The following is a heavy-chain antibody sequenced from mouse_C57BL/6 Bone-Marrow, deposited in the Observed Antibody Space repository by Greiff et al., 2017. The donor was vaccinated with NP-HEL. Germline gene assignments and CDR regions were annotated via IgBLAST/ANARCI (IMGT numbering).Heavy chain of an antibody. V-gene: IGHV14-4*01. Sequence: EVQLQQSGAELVRPGASVKLSCTASGFNIKDDYMHWVKQRPEQGLEWIGWIDPENGDTEYASKFQGKATITADTSSNTAYLQLSSLTSEDTAVYYCTTCGWGLHWYFDVWGTGTTVTVSS. D-gene: IGHD2-4*01. CDR2: IDPENGDT. CDR1: GFNIKDDY. CDR3: TTCGWGLHWYFDV. J-gene: IGHJ1*03.